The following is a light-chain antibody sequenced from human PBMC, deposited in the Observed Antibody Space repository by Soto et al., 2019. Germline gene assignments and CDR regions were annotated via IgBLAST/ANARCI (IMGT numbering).Light chain of an antibody. Sequence: DIQLTQSPSSLSPSVGDRITLSCRASQSISRNLNWYQQMPGKAPSLLIYAARDLQSGVPGRFCGSGSGTEFNLTISSLQPEDLATYYCQQSHSNPYTFCQGTKLEI. CDR2: AAR. CDR3: QQSHSNPYT. V-gene: IGKV1-39*01. CDR1: QSISRN. J-gene: IGKJ2*01.